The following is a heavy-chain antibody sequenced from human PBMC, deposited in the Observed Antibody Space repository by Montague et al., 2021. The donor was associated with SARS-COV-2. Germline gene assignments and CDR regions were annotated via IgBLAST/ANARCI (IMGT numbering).Heavy chain of an antibody. CDR3: ARVRAVPAAMRIFSLGRSYYGMDV. Sequence: SETLSLTCAVYGGSFSGYYWSWIRQLPGKGLEWIGEINHSGSTNYNPSLKSRVTISVDTSKNQFSLKLSSVTAADTAVYYCARVRAVPAAMRIFSLGRSYYGMDVWGQGTTVTVSS. J-gene: IGHJ6*02. CDR2: INHSGST. CDR1: GGSFSGYY. V-gene: IGHV4-34*01. D-gene: IGHD2-2*01.